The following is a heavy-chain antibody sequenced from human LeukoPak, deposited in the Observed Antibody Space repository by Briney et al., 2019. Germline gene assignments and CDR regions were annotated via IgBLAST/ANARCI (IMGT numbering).Heavy chain of an antibody. V-gene: IGHV1-2*02. CDR2: INPNSGGT. D-gene: IGHD6-6*01. J-gene: IGHJ4*02. CDR3: ARDMAYSSSSLDY. Sequence: GASVKVSCKASGYTFTGYYMHWVRQAPGQGLEWMGWINPNSGGTNYAQKLQGRVTMTTDTSTSTAYMELRSLRSDDTAVYYCARDMAYSSSSLDYWGQGTLVTVSS. CDR1: GYTFTGYY.